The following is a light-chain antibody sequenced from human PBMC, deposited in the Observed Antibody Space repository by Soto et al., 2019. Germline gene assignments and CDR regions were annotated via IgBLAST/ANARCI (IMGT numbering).Light chain of an antibody. CDR3: SSYASSSTLYG. Sequence: QSALTQPASVSGSPGQSITISCTGTSSDVGGYNYVSWYQQHPGKAPKLMIYHVSNRPSGVSNRFSGSKSGNTASLTISGRQAVEEADYYCSSYASSSTLYGFGAGTKLTVL. CDR2: HVS. CDR1: SSDVGGYNY. V-gene: IGLV2-14*03. J-gene: IGLJ1*01.